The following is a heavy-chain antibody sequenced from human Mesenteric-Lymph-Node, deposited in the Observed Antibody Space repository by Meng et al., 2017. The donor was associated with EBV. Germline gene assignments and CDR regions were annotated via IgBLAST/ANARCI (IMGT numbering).Heavy chain of an antibody. V-gene: IGHV4-30-2*06. CDR2: VHHSGLT. J-gene: IGHJ4*02. CDR3: AGGDYVNQFNY. CDR1: GGSVNSGGYS. Sequence: QLQLQESGSGLVKPSQTLSLTCTVSGGSVNSGGYSWSWIRQSPEKGLEWIGYVHHSGLTYYNPSLETRVIISLERFKNQFSLKLTSVTAADTAVYYCAGGDYVNQFNYWGQGTLVTVSS. D-gene: IGHD4-17*01.